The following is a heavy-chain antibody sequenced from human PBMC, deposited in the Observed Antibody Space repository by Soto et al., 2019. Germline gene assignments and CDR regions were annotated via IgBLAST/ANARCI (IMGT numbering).Heavy chain of an antibody. Sequence: GGSLRLSSAASGFTFSSYAMSWVRQAPKKGLEWVSAISGSGGSTYYADSVKGRFTISRDNSNNTLYLQMNSLRAADKAVYYCAKAGGSGSGCYSARRCKYYCMDFWGQGTMVSVSS. J-gene: IGHJ6*02. D-gene: IGHD3-10*01. CDR3: AKAGGSGSGCYSARRCKYYCMDF. V-gene: IGHV3-23*01. CDR1: GFTFSSYA. CDR2: ISGSGGST.